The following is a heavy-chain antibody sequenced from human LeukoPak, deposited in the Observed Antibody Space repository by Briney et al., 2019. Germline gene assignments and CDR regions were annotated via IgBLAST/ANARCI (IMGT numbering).Heavy chain of an antibody. CDR3: ARDGRYSSSWYNWFDP. CDR1: GFTFSSYG. J-gene: IGHJ5*02. D-gene: IGHD6-13*01. V-gene: IGHV3-33*01. CDR2: IWYDGSNK. Sequence: GRSLRLSCAASGFTFSSYGMHWVRQAPGKGLEWVAVIWYDGSNKYYADSVKGRFTISRDNSKNTLYLQMSSLRAEDTAVYYCARDGRYSSSWYNWFDPWGQGTLVTVSS.